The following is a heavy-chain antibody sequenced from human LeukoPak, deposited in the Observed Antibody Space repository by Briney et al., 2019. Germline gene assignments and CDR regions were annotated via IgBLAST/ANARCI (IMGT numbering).Heavy chain of an antibody. CDR2: IPSSGDDT. CDR3: AKDRPNYYETNGHYYRRDGDY. CDR1: GFTFSNYA. V-gene: IGHV3-23*01. D-gene: IGHD3-22*01. Sequence: GGSLRLSCSASGFTFSNYAMSSVRPAPGNGLEWVSTIPSSGDDTYYAGSLKGRFTISRDNSKSTLYLQMNSLRAEDTAIYYCAKDRPNYYETNGHYYRRDGDYWGQGTLVTVSS. J-gene: IGHJ4*02.